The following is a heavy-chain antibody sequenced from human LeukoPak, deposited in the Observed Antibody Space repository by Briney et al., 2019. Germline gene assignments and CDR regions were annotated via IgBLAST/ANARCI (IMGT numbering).Heavy chain of an antibody. CDR2: IYYSGST. CDR1: GGSVSSGSYY. CDR3: ARDRGKVRGGPFDY. D-gene: IGHD2-15*01. Sequence: PSETLSLTCTVSGGSVSSGSYYWSWIRQPPGKGLEWIGYIYYSGSTNYNPSLKSRVTISVDTSKNQFSLKLSSVTAADTAVYYCARDRGKVRGGPFDYWGQGTLVTVSS. J-gene: IGHJ4*02. V-gene: IGHV4-61*01.